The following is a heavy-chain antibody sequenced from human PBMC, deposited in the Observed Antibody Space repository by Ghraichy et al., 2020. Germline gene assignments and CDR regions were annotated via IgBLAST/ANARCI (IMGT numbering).Heavy chain of an antibody. CDR1: GGTFSSYA. J-gene: IGHJ6*02. Sequence: SVKVSCKASGGTFSSYAISWVRQAPGQGLEWMGRIIPILGIANYAQKFQGRVTITADKSTSTAYMELSSLRSEDTAVYYCVVGATVAPHYYYGMDVWGQGTTVTVSS. CDR3: VVGATVAPHYYYGMDV. CDR2: IIPILGIA. V-gene: IGHV1-69*04. D-gene: IGHD1-26*01.